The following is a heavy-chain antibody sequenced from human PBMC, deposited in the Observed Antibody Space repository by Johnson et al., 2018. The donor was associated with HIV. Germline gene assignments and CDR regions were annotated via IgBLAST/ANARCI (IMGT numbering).Heavy chain of an antibody. CDR3: ARAVTPFGDWEAFDI. CDR2: IGTAGDT. Sequence: VQLVESGGGVVQPGRSLRLSCAASGFTFSSYDMHWVRQATGKGLEWVSAIGTAGDTYYPGSVKGRFPITRENAKNSLYLQMNSLRAEDTAVYYCARAVTPFGDWEAFDIWGQGTMVTVSS. V-gene: IGHV3-13*01. CDR1: GFTFSSYD. D-gene: IGHD3-10*01. J-gene: IGHJ3*02.